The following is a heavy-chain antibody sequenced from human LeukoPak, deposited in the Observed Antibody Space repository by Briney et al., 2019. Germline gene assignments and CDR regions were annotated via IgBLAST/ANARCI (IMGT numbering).Heavy chain of an antibody. CDR2: ISSSSKYI. J-gene: IGHJ4*02. D-gene: IGHD3-9*01. Sequence: GGSLRLSCAASGFTFNTYSMNWVRQAPGKGLEWVSSISSSSKYIYYADSVKGRFTISRDNAKNSLYLQMNGLRAEDTAVYYCARDNDDILTGYSSYYFDYWGQGTLVTVSS. CDR1: GFTFNTYS. CDR3: ARDNDDILTGYSSYYFDY. V-gene: IGHV3-21*01.